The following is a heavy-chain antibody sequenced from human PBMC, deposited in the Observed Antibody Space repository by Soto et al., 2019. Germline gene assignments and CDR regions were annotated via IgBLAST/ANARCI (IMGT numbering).Heavy chain of an antibody. CDR3: AVRRLGGSTNY. J-gene: IGHJ4*01. D-gene: IGHD2-15*01. CDR1: GASVNSGHW. Sequence: QVQLQESGPGLLEPSGTLSLTCDVSGASVNSGHWWTWVRQPPGKGLEWIGEISHTGNPNYSPSLKGRMTVSLDMSQNQFSLTLTSVTAADTAFDYCAVRRLGGSTNYWGHGTLVTVS. V-gene: IGHV4-4*02. CDR2: ISHTGNP.